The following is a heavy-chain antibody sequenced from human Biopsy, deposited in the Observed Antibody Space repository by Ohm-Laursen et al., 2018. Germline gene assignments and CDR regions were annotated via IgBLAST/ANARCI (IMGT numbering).Heavy chain of an antibody. CDR3: ARDSRGGHLNSSLITGKNLDS. J-gene: IGHJ4*02. Sequence: SDTLFLTCTVSRDSISNYYWTWIRQSPGKGLEWIGNIYYTGSTNYNPSVKSRVTISVDTSKNQFSLMLNSVTAADTAVYFCARDSRGGHLNSSLITGKNLDSWGQGILVTVSS. CDR2: IYYTGST. D-gene: IGHD3-16*01. CDR1: RDSISNYY. V-gene: IGHV4-59*01.